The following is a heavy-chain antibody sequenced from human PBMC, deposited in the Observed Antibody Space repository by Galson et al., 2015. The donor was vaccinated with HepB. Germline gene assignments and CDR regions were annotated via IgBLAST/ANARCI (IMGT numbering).Heavy chain of an antibody. CDR2: ISAYNGNT. CDR1: GYTLTSYG. D-gene: IGHD2-2*01. CDR3: ARVKRGYCSSTSCRRGYYYYYMDV. J-gene: IGHJ6*03. Sequence: SVKVSCKASGYTLTSYGISWVRQAPGQGLEWMGWISAYNGNTNYAQKLQGRVTMTTDTSTSTAYMELRSLRSDDTAVYYCARVKRGYCSSTSCRRGYYYYYMDVWGKGTTVTVSS. V-gene: IGHV1-18*01.